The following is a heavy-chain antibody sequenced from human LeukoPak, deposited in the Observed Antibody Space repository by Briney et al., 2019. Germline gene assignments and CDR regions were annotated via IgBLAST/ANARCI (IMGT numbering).Heavy chain of an antibody. J-gene: IGHJ4*02. CDR3: ARETGCRSTRCHYYFDY. CDR1: GFTFSSYE. Sequence: PGGSLRLSCAASGFTFSSYEMNWVRQAPGKGLEWVSYISSSGSTIYYADSVKGRFTISRDNAKNSLYLQMKRLRAEDTAVYYCARETGCRSTRCHYYFDYWGQGTLVTVSS. CDR2: ISSSGSTI. D-gene: IGHD2-2*01. V-gene: IGHV3-48*03.